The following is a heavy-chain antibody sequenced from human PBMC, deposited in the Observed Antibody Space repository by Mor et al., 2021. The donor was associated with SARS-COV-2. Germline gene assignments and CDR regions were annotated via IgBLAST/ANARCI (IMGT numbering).Heavy chain of an antibody. V-gene: IGHV4-30-4*01. CDR2: ISYGGGT. J-gene: IGHJ6*03. D-gene: IGHD2-2*01. Sequence: GKGLEWIGYISYGGGTKYNPSLDSRVRISVATSKNQFSLRLDSVTAADTAVYYCVTRPVVVVPYYYIDVWGKGTTVTVSS. CDR3: VTRPVVVVPYYYIDV.